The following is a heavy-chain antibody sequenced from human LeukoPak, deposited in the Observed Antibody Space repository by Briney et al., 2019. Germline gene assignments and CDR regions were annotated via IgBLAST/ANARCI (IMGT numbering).Heavy chain of an antibody. CDR2: IYHSGST. J-gene: IGHJ6*02. CDR3: ARGTYWIQLWLPYGMDV. D-gene: IGHD5-18*01. CDR1: GGSISNYY. Sequence: SETLSLTCTVSGGSISNYYWSWIRQPPGKGLEWIGHIYHSGSTNYNPSLKSRVTISVDTSKNQFSLKLSSVTAADTAVYYCARGTYWIQLWLPYGMDVWGQGTTVTVSS. V-gene: IGHV4-59*12.